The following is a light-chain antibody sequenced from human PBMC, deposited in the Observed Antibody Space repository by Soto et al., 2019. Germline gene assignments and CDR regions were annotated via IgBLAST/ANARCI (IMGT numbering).Light chain of an antibody. CDR1: QSVSSSY. CDR2: GAS. Sequence: NGLTQSPGTLSLSPGEKATLSCRASQSVSSSYLAWYQQKPGQAPRLLIYGASSRATGIPDRFSGSGSGTDFTLTISRLEPEDFAVYYCHQYGSSLWTFGQGTKV. V-gene: IGKV3-20*01. J-gene: IGKJ1*01. CDR3: HQYGSSLWT.